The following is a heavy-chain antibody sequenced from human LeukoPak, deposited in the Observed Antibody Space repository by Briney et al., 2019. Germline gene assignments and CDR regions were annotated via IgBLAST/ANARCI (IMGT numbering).Heavy chain of an antibody. Sequence: GASLQISCKGSGSIFTSYWIGWVRQLPGKGLEWMGIIYPGDSDTRYSPSFQGQVTISADKSISTAYLQWSSLKASDTAMYYCAFSGDYLNLPQHWGQGTLVTVSP. V-gene: IGHV5-51*01. D-gene: IGHD4-17*01. CDR2: IYPGDSDT. J-gene: IGHJ1*01. CDR3: AFSGDYLNLPQH. CDR1: GSIFTSYW.